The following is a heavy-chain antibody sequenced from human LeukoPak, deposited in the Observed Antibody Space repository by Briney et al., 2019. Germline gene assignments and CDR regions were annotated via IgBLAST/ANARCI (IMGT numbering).Heavy chain of an antibody. D-gene: IGHD3-16*01. Sequence: SETLSLTCTVSGDSISSGDYYWRWIRQPPGKGLEWIGYIYYSGSIYYHPSHKSRLTIRVDTYKKQFSQKLSSVSAADTAVYYCARRGSYLDYWGQGTLVTVSS. J-gene: IGHJ4*02. CDR3: ARRGSYLDY. CDR2: IYYSGSI. CDR1: GDSISSGDYY. V-gene: IGHV4-30-4*01.